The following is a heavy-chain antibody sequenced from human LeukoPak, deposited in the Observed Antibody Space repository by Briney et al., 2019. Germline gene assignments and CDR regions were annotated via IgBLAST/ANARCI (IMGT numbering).Heavy chain of an antibody. V-gene: IGHV3-30*03. D-gene: IGHD6-13*01. J-gene: IGHJ4*02. CDR1: GFTFSSYG. Sequence: PGGSLRLSCAASGFTFSSYGMHWVRQAPGKGLEWVAVISYDGSNKYYADSVKGRFTISRDNAKNSLYLQMNSLRAEDTAVYYCARDEAAAGMNPDYWGQGTLVTVSS. CDR2: ISYDGSNK. CDR3: ARDEAAAGMNPDY.